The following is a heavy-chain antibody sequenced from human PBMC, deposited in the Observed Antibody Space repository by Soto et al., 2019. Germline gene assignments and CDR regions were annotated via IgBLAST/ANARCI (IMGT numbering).Heavy chain of an antibody. Sequence: QVQLVQSGAEVKKPGASVKVSCKASGYTFTSYAMHWVRQAPGQRLEWMGWINAGNGNTKYSQKFQGRVTITRDTSASTTYMEVSSLRSADTAVYSSARSIVVVTAADYWGQGTLVTVSS. CDR2: INAGNGNT. CDR1: GYTFTSYA. J-gene: IGHJ4*02. V-gene: IGHV1-3*01. CDR3: ARSIVVVTAADY. D-gene: IGHD2-21*02.